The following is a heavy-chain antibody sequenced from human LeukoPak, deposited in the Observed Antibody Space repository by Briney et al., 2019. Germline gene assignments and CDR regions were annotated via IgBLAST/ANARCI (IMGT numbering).Heavy chain of an antibody. CDR3: ARGPLYGDYYCDF. V-gene: IGHV1-18*01. Sequence: GASVKVSRKASNYNFSDYTINWVRQAPGQGLEWMGWISPKNGDTNPAQRFQGRVTMTTETSTTTAYMDLRNLTSDDTAVYFCARGPLYGDYYCDFWGQGTLVTVSS. D-gene: IGHD4-17*01. J-gene: IGHJ4*02. CDR1: NYNFSDYT. CDR2: ISPKNGDT.